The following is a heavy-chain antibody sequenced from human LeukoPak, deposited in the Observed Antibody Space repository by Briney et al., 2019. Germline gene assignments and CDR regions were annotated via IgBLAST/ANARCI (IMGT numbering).Heavy chain of an antibody. J-gene: IGHJ6*03. CDR3: AKGGEFYYYMDV. D-gene: IGHD2/OR15-2a*01. CDR1: GYTFTAYY. V-gene: IGHV1-2*02. Sequence: GASVKVSCKASGYTFTAYYMHWVRQAPGQGLEWMGWINPKSASTVYAQKFQGRVTMTRDTSPSTGNMELSRLRPDDTAVYYCAKGGEFYYYMDVWGKGTTVTVSS. CDR2: INPKSAST.